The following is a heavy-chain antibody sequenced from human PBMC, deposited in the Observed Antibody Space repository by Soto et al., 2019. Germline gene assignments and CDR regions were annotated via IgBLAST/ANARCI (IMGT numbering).Heavy chain of an antibody. CDR1: GFTFSSYG. V-gene: IGHV3-30*03. Sequence: QVQLVESGGGVVQPGRSLRLSCAASGFTFSSYGMDWVGQAPGKRLEWVAVISYDGSNKYYADSVKGRFTISRDNSKNTLYLQMNSLRAEDTAVYYCAGHYIRRITVFDPWGQGTLVTVSS. CDR2: ISYDGSNK. J-gene: IGHJ5*02. D-gene: IGHD1-20*01. CDR3: AGHYIRRITVFDP.